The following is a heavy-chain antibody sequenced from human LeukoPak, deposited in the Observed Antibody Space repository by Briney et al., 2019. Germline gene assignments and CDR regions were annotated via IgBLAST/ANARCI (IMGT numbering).Heavy chain of an antibody. V-gene: IGHV3-11*06. J-gene: IGHJ5*01. D-gene: IGHD6-19*01. CDR2: ISSTSTYT. CDR1: GFTFSDYY. Sequence: GGSLRLSCAASGFTFSDYYMSWIRQAPGKGLEWVSYISSTSTYTNYADSVKSRFTISRDNAKNSLYLQMSSLRAEDTAVYYCAREYRFSGGWYTWFDSWGQGTLVTVSS. CDR3: AREYRFSGGWYTWFDS.